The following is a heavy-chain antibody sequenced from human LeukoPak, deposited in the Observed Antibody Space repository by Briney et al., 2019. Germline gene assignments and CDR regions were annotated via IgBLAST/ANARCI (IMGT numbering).Heavy chain of an antibody. J-gene: IGHJ6*02. CDR2: IYYSGST. Sequence: PSQTLSLTCTVSGGSISSGGYYWSWIRQHPGKGLEWIGYIYYSGSTYYNPSLKSRVTISVDTSKNQFSLKLSSVTAADTAVYYCARDTGDDYDSSGTGPYYYYYGMDVWGQGTTVTVSS. V-gene: IGHV4-31*03. D-gene: IGHD3-22*01. CDR3: ARDTGDDYDSSGTGPYYYYYGMDV. CDR1: GGSISSGGYY.